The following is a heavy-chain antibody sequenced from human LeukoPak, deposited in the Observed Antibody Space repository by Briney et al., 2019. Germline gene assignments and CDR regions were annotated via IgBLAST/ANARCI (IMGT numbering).Heavy chain of an antibody. CDR2: IYYSGST. CDR3: ARHAGRGYYFDY. J-gene: IGHJ4*02. CDR1: GVSISSYY. V-gene: IGHV4-59*08. Sequence: SETLSLTCTVSGVSISSYYWSWIRQPPGKGLEWIGHIYYSGSTNYNPSLKSRVTISVDTSKNQFSLKMNSMSAADTAVYYCARHAGRGYYFDYWGQGTRVTVSS.